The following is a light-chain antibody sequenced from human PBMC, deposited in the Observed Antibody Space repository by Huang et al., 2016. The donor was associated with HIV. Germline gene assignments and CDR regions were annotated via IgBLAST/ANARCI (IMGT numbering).Light chain of an antibody. Sequence: DLRMTQSPSSLSASVGDRVTITCRESQSLNNYLNWYQQKPGKAPNLLIYSASTLQSGVPPRFSGGVSGTVFTLTISNLQPEDYATYYCQQTFSVPLTFGGGTKVEIK. CDR1: QSLNNY. CDR2: SAS. V-gene: IGKV1-39*01. CDR3: QQTFSVPLT. J-gene: IGKJ4*01.